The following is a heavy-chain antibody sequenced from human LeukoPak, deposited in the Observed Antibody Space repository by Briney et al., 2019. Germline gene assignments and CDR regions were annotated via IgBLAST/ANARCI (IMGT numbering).Heavy chain of an antibody. CDR3: ARDPTRSPYYDFWSGYYLSGMDV. Sequence: PGGSLRLSCAASGFTFSSYSMNWVRQAPGKGLEWVSSISSSSSYIYYADSVKGRFTISRDNAKNSLYLQMNSLRAEDTAVHYCARDPTRSPYYDFWSGYYLSGMDVWGQGTTVTVSS. D-gene: IGHD3-3*01. CDR2: ISSSSSYI. V-gene: IGHV3-21*01. CDR1: GFTFSSYS. J-gene: IGHJ6*02.